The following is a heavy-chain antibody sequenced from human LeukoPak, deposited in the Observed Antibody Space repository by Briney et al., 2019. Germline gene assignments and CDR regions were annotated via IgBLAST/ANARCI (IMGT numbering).Heavy chain of an antibody. J-gene: IGHJ5*02. Sequence: GGSLRLSCVASGFTFSSYTMNWVRQAPGKGLEWVSSISSSSSYIFYTDSVKGRFTISRDNVENSVSLQMNSLTAEDTAVYYCARAAAGASKWFDPWGQGTLGTGSS. V-gene: IGHV3-21*01. CDR1: GFTFSSYT. CDR2: ISSSSSYI. D-gene: IGHD1-14*01. CDR3: ARAAAGASKWFDP.